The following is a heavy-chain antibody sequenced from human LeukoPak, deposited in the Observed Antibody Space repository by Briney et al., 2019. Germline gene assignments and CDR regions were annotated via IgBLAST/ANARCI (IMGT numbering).Heavy chain of an antibody. Sequence: GGSLRLSCAASEFSVGSNYMTWVRQAPGKALEWVSAISGSGSGTYYADSVKGRFIISRDNSKNTLYLQMNSLRAEDTALYYCARYIYYYNYMDVWGKGTTVTISS. V-gene: IGHV3-23*01. CDR1: EFSVGSNY. CDR3: ARYIYYYNYMDV. D-gene: IGHD1-14*01. J-gene: IGHJ6*03. CDR2: ISGSGSGT.